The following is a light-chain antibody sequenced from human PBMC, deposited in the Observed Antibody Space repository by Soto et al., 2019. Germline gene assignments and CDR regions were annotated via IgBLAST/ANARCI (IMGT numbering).Light chain of an antibody. CDR2: GAS. CDR1: QSVSTY. J-gene: IGKJ1*01. Sequence: EIVLTQFPATLSLSPGERATLSCRASQSVSTYLAWYQQKPGQAPRLLIYGASNRATGIPARFSGSGSGTDFTLTIGSLEPVDSAVYYCHQRGTWPETFGQGTKVEIK. CDR3: HQRGTWPET. V-gene: IGKV3-11*01.